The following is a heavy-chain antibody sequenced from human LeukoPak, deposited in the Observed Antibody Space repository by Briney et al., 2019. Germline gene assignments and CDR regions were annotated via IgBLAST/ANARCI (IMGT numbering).Heavy chain of an antibody. D-gene: IGHD3-10*01. CDR3: ARRYYYGYFS. J-gene: IGHJ5*02. CDR1: GGSFSGYY. V-gene: IGHV4-59*08. CDR2: IYYSGST. Sequence: PSETLSLTCAVYGGSFSGYYWSWIRQPPGKGLEWIGYIYYSGSTNYNPSLKSRVTISVDTSKNQFSLKLSSVTAADTAVYYCARRYYYGYFSWGQGTLVTVSS.